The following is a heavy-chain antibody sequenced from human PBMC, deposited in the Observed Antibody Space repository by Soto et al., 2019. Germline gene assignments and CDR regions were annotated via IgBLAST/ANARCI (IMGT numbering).Heavy chain of an antibody. V-gene: IGHV2-5*02. J-gene: IGHJ4*02. Sequence: QITLKESGPTLMKPTQTLTLTCTFSGFSLSTSGVGVGWIRQPPGKALEWLAVIYWDDDKRYSPSLKSRLTITKDTSKNQVVLTMTNMDPVDTATYYCAHRPYYGDYGGSFDYWGQGTLVIVSS. CDR1: GFSLSTSGVG. D-gene: IGHD4-17*01. CDR3: AHRPYYGDYGGSFDY. CDR2: IYWDDDK.